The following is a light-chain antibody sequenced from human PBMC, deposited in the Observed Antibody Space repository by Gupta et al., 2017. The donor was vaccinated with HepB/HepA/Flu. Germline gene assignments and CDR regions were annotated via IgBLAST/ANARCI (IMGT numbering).Light chain of an antibody. J-gene: IGLJ2*01. CDR1: SSDVGRNNL. CDR2: DVS. V-gene: IGLV2-23*02. CDR3: SSYAGSNTFLL. Sequence: QSALTQPASVSGSPGQSITISCTGTSSDVGRNNLALWYHHHPGKAPKLMIFDVSKRPSGVSNRFSGSKSGNTASITIAGLQAEDEADYYCSSYAGSNTFLLFGGGTKLTVL.